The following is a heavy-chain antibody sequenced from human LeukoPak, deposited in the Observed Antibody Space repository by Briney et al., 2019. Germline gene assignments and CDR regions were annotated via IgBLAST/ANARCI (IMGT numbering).Heavy chain of an antibody. J-gene: IGHJ3*02. D-gene: IGHD3-10*01. CDR1: GYTLTGYY. CDR2: INPNSGGT. Sequence: ASVKVSCKASGYTLTGYYMHWVRQAPGQGLEWMGWINPNSGGTNYAQKFQGRVTMTRDTSISTAYMELSRLRSDDTAVYYCARGPYGSGTVAFDIWGQGTMVTVSS. CDR3: ARGPYGSGTVAFDI. V-gene: IGHV1-2*02.